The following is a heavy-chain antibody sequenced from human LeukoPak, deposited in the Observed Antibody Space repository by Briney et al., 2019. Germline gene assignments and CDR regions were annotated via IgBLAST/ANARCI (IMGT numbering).Heavy chain of an antibody. CDR2: IWYDGSNK. J-gene: IGHJ3*02. CDR3: ARDLGYCSGGSCRRFAFDI. CDR1: GFTFSSYG. D-gene: IGHD2-15*01. V-gene: IGHV3-33*01. Sequence: GRSLRLSCAASGFTFSSYGMHWVRQAPGKGLEWVAVIWYDGSNKYYADSVKGRFTISRDNSKNTLYLQMNSLRAEDTAVYYCARDLGYCSGGSCRRFAFDIWGQGTMVTVSS.